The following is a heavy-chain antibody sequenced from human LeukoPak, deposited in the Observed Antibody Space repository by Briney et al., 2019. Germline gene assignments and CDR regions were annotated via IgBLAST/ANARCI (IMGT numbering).Heavy chain of an antibody. CDR2: IYYSGST. D-gene: IGHD4-17*01. V-gene: IGHV4-31*03. Sequence: SETLSLTCTVSGGSISSGGYYWSWIRQHPGKGLEWIGYIYYSGSTYYNPSLKSRVTISVDASKNQFSLKLSSVTAADTAVYYCARVDYGDYRFDYWGQGTLVTVSS. CDR1: GGSISSGGYY. CDR3: ARVDYGDYRFDY. J-gene: IGHJ4*02.